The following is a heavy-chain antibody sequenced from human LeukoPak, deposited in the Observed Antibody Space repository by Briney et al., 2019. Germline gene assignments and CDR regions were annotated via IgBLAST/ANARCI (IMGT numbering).Heavy chain of an antibody. Sequence: SETLSLTCTVSGGSISSYYWSWIRQPPGKGLEWIGFIFYSGSTIYNPSLKSRVTISVDTSKNQFSLKLSSVTAADTAVYYCASGSYSFYYFDYWGQGTLVTVSS. CDR1: GGSISSYY. J-gene: IGHJ4*02. CDR2: IFYSGST. D-gene: IGHD1-26*01. CDR3: ASGSYSFYYFDY. V-gene: IGHV4-59*01.